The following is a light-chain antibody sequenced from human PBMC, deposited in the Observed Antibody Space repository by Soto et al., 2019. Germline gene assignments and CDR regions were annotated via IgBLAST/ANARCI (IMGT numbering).Light chain of an antibody. J-gene: IGLJ2*01. V-gene: IGLV2-14*01. Sequence: QSVLTQPASMSGSPGQSITISCTGTSSDVGGYNYVSWYQQHPGKAPKLMIYDVSNRPSGVSNRFSGSKSGNTASLTISGLQAEDEADYYCSSYTSSSTVVFGGGTKLTVL. CDR2: DVS. CDR3: SSYTSSSTVV. CDR1: SSDVGGYNY.